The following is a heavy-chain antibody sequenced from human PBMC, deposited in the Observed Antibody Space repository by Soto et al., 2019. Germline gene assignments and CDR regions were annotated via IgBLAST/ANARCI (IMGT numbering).Heavy chain of an antibody. J-gene: IGHJ6*02. Sequence: SVKVSCKASGYTFTSYGIHWVRQAPGQRLEWTGWINAGNGNTKYSEKSQGRVTITRDTSASTAYLELSSLRSEDTAVYYCARDPNDSSAYYHHYYYGMDVWGQGTTVTVSS. CDR2: INAGNGNT. CDR1: GYTFTSYG. CDR3: ARDPNDSSAYYHHYYYGMDV. V-gene: IGHV1-3*01. D-gene: IGHD3-22*01.